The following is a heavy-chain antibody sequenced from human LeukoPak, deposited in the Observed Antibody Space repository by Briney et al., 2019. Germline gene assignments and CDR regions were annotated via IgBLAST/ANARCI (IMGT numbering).Heavy chain of an antibody. CDR2: IYYSGGT. D-gene: IGHD1-26*01. J-gene: IGHJ6*03. CDR1: GGSISSYY. Sequence: SETLSLTCTVSGGSISSYYWSWIRQPPGKGLEWIGYIYYSGGTNYNPSLKRRVTISVDTSKNQFSLKLSSVTAADTAVYYWARDSLAIVGATKDYYYYYMDVWGKGTTVTVSS. V-gene: IGHV4-59*01. CDR3: ARDSLAIVGATKDYYYYYMDV.